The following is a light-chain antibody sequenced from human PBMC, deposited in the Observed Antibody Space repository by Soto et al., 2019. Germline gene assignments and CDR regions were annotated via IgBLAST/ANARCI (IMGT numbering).Light chain of an antibody. CDR3: QQYNSLWT. Sequence: TQSPATLSLSPGDRATLSCRASQSISGWLAWYQQKPGKAPRLLIYDASYLERGVPSRFSGSGSGTDFTLTISDLQPDDLGTYYCQQYNSLWTFGPGTKVEI. CDR2: DAS. CDR1: QSISGW. V-gene: IGKV1-5*01. J-gene: IGKJ1*01.